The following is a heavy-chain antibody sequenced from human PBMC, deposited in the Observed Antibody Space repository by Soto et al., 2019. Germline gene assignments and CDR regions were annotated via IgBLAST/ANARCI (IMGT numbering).Heavy chain of an antibody. Sequence: ASVKVSCKASGGTFSSYAISWVRQAPGQGLEWMGGIIPIFGTANYAQKFQGRVTITADESTSTAYMELSSLRSEDTAVYYCERSPKWELLTEPLDNWGQGTLVTVSS. CDR3: ERSPKWELLTEPLDN. CDR1: GGTFSSYA. J-gene: IGHJ4*02. V-gene: IGHV1-69*13. D-gene: IGHD1-26*01. CDR2: IIPIFGTA.